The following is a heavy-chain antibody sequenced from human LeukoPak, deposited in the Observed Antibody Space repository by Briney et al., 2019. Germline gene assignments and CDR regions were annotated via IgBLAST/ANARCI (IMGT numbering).Heavy chain of an antibody. CDR1: GGSFSGYY. J-gene: IGHJ4*02. CDR2: INHSGST. Sequence: PSETLSLTCAVYGGSFSGYYWSWIRQPPGKGLEWIGEINHSGSTNYNPSLKSRVTISVDTSKNQFSLKLSSVTAADTAVYYCASPGVAGTDYWGQGTLVTVSS. V-gene: IGHV4-34*01. D-gene: IGHD6-19*01. CDR3: ASPGVAGTDY.